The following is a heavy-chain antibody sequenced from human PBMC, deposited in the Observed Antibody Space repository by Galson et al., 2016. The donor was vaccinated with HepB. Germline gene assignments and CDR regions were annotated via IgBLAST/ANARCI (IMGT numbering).Heavy chain of an antibody. CDR3: VSDITLVRGVMRDY. J-gene: IGHJ4*02. CDR1: GFTFSGSA. D-gene: IGHD3-10*01. CDR2: IRSKINNYAA. Sequence: SLRLSCAASGFTFSGSAMHWVRQASGKGLEWVGRIRSKINNYAASYGASVEGRFTISRDESKSTAYLQMNSLKTDDTAVYYCVSDITLVRGVMRDYWGRGPLVIASS. V-gene: IGHV3-73*01.